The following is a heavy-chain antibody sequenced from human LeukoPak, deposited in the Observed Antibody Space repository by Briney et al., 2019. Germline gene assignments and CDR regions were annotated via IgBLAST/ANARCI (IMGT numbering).Heavy chain of an antibody. D-gene: IGHD6-13*01. CDR2: IYSDGST. CDR1: GFTASSYY. V-gene: IGHV3-66*01. Sequence: GGSLRLSCAASGFTASSYYVTWVRQAPGKGLEWGSVIYSDGSTYYADSVKGRFTISRDNSKNTLYLQMNSLRAEDTAVYYCARDHLWQQPDAFAIWGQGTMVIVSS. J-gene: IGHJ3*02. CDR3: ARDHLWQQPDAFAI.